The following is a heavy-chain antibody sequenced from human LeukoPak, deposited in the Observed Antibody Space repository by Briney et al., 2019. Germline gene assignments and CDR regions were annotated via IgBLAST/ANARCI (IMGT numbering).Heavy chain of an antibody. CDR3: AKGSWAAADVNYYYGMDV. CDR2: ISGSGGST. CDR1: GFTFSSYA. Sequence: PGGSLRLSCAASGFTFSSYAMSWVRQAPGKGLEWVSAISGSGGSTYYADSVKGRFTISRDNSKDTLYLQMNSLRAEDTAVYYCAKGSWAAADVNYYYGMDVWGQGTTVTVSS. V-gene: IGHV3-23*01. J-gene: IGHJ6*02. D-gene: IGHD6-13*01.